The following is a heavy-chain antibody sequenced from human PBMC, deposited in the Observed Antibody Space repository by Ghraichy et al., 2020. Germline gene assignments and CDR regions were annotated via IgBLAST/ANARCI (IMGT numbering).Heavy chain of an antibody. J-gene: IGHJ4*02. D-gene: IGHD5-24*01. CDR2: ITLKTEGETR. CDR3: TTDGGGRGDGWAY. CDR1: GFTFSHAW. Sequence: GGSLRLSCEASGFTFSHAWMNWVRQAPGKGLEWVGRITLKTEGETRAYAAPVKGRFTISRDDSKNTLFLEMNSLKTEDIAVYYCTTDGGGRGDGWAYWGQGTLVTVSS. V-gene: IGHV3-15*07.